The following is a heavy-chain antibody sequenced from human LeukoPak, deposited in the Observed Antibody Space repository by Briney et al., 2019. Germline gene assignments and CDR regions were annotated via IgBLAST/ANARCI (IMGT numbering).Heavy chain of an antibody. CDR1: GFTFKTNA. D-gene: IGHD3-16*01. CDR2: ISDSGGSA. Sequence: GGSLRLSCAASGFTFKTNAMSWVRQAPGKGLEWVSGISDSGGSAFYADSVKGRFTISRDNSKNTLYLQMNSLRAEDTAIYYCAKDLHYWGCDYWGQGTLVTVSS. CDR3: AKDLHYWGCDY. V-gene: IGHV3-23*01. J-gene: IGHJ4*02.